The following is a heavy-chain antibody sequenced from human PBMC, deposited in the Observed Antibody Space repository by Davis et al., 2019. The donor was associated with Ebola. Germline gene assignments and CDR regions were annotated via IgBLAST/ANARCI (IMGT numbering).Heavy chain of an antibody. CDR2: IYYSGST. CDR3: ARWAYDSSGYYWDYFDY. V-gene: IGHV4-59*12. J-gene: IGHJ4*02. Sequence: PSETLSLTCAVYGGSFSSYYWSWIRQPPGKGLEWIGYIYYSGSTNYNPSLKSRVTMSVDTSKNQFSLKLSSVTAADTAVYYCARWAYDSSGYYWDYFDYWGQGTLVTVSS. CDR1: GGSFSSYY. D-gene: IGHD3-22*01.